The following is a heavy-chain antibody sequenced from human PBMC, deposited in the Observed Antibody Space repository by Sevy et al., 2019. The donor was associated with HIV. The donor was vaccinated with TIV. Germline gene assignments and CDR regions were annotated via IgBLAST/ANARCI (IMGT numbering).Heavy chain of an antibody. CDR2: IRNKANSHTT. J-gene: IGHJ6*02. CDR1: GFTFSDHY. Sequence: GGSLRLSCAASGFTFSDHYMDWVRQAPGKGLEWVGRIRNKANSHTTEYAASVKGRFTISRDDSKNSLYLQMNSLRAEDTAVYYCTRDKTILEGRYGMDVWGQGTTVTVSS. CDR3: TRDKTILEGRYGMDV. V-gene: IGHV3-72*01. D-gene: IGHD3-3*01.